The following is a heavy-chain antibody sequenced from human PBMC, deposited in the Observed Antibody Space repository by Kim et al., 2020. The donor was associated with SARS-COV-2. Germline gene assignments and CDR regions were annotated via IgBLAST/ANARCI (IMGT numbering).Heavy chain of an antibody. J-gene: IGHJ6*01. CDR3: ARTSNRGYSYGFLGYYYYG. CDR1: GGSISSYY. Sequence: SETLSLTCTVSGGSISSYYWSWIRQPPGKGLEWIGYIYYSGSTNYNPSLKSRVTISVDTSKNQFSLKLSSVTAADTAVYYCARTSNRGYSYGFLGYYYYG. V-gene: IGHV4-59*08. CDR2: IYYSGST. D-gene: IGHD5-18*01.